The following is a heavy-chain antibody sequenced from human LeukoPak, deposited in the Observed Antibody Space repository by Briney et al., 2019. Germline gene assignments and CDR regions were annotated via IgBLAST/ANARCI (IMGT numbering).Heavy chain of an antibody. CDR1: GYTFTSYY. Sequence: ASVKVSCKASGYTFTSYYMHWVRQAPGQGLEWMGIINPSGGSTSYAQKFQGRVTMTRDMSTSTVYMELSSLRSDDTAVYYCARDLRAFRDGYKNSNYYLAYWGQGTLVTVSS. CDR3: ARDLRAFRDGYKNSNYYLAY. CDR2: INPSGGST. V-gene: IGHV1-46*01. J-gene: IGHJ4*02. D-gene: IGHD5-24*01.